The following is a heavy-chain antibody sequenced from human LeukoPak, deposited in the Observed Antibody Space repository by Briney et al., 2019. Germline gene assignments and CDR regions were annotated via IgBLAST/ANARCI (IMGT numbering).Heavy chain of an antibody. CDR3: ARDESMVQGAGVY. D-gene: IGHD3-10*01. Sequence: GGSLRLSCAASGFTFSSYEMNWVRQAPGKGLEWVSYISSSGSTIYYADSVKGRFTISRDNAKNSLYLQMNSLRAEDTAVYYCARDESMVQGAGVYWGQGTLVTVSS. V-gene: IGHV3-48*03. CDR1: GFTFSSYE. CDR2: ISSSGSTI. J-gene: IGHJ4*02.